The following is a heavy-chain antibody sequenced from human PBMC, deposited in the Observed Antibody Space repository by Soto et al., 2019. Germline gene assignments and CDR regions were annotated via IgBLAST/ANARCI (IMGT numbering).Heavy chain of an antibody. CDR2: IYSGGST. V-gene: IGHV3-53*01. Sequence: GGSLRLSCAASGFPVMRNYMSWVLQAPGKGLEWVSVIYSGGSTYYADSVKGRFTISRDNSKNTLYLQMNSLRAEDTAVYYCASLKMALYYFDYCGQGTLVTVSA. J-gene: IGHJ4*02. CDR1: GFPVMRNY. CDR3: ASLKMALYYFDY.